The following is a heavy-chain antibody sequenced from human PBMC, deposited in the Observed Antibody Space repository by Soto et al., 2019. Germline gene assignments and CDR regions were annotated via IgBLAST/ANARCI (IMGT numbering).Heavy chain of an antibody. Sequence: GGSLRLSCAASGFTFSSYSMNWVRQAPGKGLEWVSVIYSSGTIYYADSVKGRFTISRDSPKNTLYLQMNSLRAEDTAVYYCAKEVVLAAAEYFQHWGQGTLVTVSS. V-gene: IGHV3-53*01. CDR1: GFTFSSYS. CDR2: IYSSGTI. J-gene: IGHJ1*01. D-gene: IGHD2-15*01. CDR3: AKEVVLAAAEYFQH.